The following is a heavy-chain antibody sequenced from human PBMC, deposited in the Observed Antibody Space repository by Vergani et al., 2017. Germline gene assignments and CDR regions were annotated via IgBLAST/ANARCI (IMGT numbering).Heavy chain of an antibody. J-gene: IGHJ4*02. D-gene: IGHD6-19*01. Sequence: VQLVESGGGLVQPGRSLRLSCAASGFTFDDYAMHWVRQAPGKGLEWVSGISWNSGSIGYADSVKGRFTISRDNAKNSLYLQMNSLRAEDTALYYCAREQWLSPYYFDYWGQGTLVTVSS. CDR3: AREQWLSPYYFDY. V-gene: IGHV3-9*01. CDR1: GFTFDDYA. CDR2: ISWNSGSI.